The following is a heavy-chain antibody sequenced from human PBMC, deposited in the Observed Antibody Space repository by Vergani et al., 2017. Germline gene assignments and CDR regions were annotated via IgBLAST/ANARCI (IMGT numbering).Heavy chain of an antibody. D-gene: IGHD3-9*01. J-gene: IGHJ4*02. CDR3: ARITDSLTSYYPSIAVDY. V-gene: IGHV3-21*01. CDR2: ISSSSSYI. Sequence: EVQLVESGGGLVKPGGSLRLSCAASGFTFSSYSMNWVRQAPGKGLEWVSSISSSSSYIYYADSVKGRFTISRDNAKNSLYLQMNSLRAEDTAVYYCARITDSLTSYYPSIAVDYWGQGTLVTVSS. CDR1: GFTFSSYS.